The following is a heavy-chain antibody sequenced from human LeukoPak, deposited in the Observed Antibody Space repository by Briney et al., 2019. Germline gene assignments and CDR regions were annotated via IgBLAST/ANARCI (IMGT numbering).Heavy chain of an antibody. CDR3: ARSPTVVTGYYFDY. V-gene: IGHV1-69*13. J-gene: IGHJ4*02. CDR1: GGTFSSYA. CDR2: IIPIFGTA. Sequence: ASVKVSCKASGGTFSSYAISWVRQAPGQGLEWMGGIIPIFGTANYAQEFQGRVTITADESTSTAYMELSSLRSEDTAVYYCARSPTVVTGYYFDYWGQGTLVTVSS. D-gene: IGHD4-23*01.